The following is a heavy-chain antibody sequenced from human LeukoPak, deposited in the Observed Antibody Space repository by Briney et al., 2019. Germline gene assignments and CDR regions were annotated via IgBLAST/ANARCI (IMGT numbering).Heavy chain of an antibody. D-gene: IGHD5-12*01. CDR1: GDSVSTNSSA. Sequence: PSQTLSLTCAISGDSVSTNSSAWNWIRQSPSRGLEWLGRTYYRSKWYNDYAVSVKSRMTINPDTSKNQFSLQLNSVTPEDTAVYYCARDKGGSGYDHLDSWSQGTLVTVSS. CDR3: ARDKGGSGYDHLDS. J-gene: IGHJ4*02. V-gene: IGHV6-1*01. CDR2: TYYRSKWYN.